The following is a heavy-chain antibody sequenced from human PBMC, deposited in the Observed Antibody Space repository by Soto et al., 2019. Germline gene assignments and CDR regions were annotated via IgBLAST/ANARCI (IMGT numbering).Heavy chain of an antibody. CDR3: AHRGYGFWSGGPPQCWFAP. V-gene: IGHV2-5*02. J-gene: IGHJ5*02. Sequence: QITLKESGPTLVKPTQTLTLTCTFSGFSLSTSGVGVGWIRQPPGKALEWLALIYWDDDKRYSPSLKSRLTSSKDSSRYHVGITITNSDPVDTATYYCAHRGYGFWSGGPPQCWFAPWGQGTLVTVSS. CDR2: IYWDDDK. CDR1: GFSLSTSGVG. D-gene: IGHD3-3*01.